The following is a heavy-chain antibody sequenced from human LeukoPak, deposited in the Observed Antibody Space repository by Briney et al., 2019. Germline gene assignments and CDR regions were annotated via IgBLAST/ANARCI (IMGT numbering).Heavy chain of an antibody. V-gene: IGHV4-61*09. CDR3: ARGILRDYYDSSGFYHRGGVGY. D-gene: IGHD3-22*01. CDR1: GGSVSTGSYY. J-gene: IGHJ4*02. Sequence: PSQTLSLTCTVSGGSVSTGSYYWRWIRQPAGRGLEWIVHIHTSGTINNNTSLKSRVRISVETSKNQFSLRLSDVNAAGPAWYFCARGILRDYYDSSGFYHRGGVGYWGQGTLVTVSS. CDR2: IHTSGTI.